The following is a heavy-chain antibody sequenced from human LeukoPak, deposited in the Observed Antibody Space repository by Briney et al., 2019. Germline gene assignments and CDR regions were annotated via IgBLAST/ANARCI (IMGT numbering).Heavy chain of an antibody. D-gene: IGHD3-22*01. J-gene: IGHJ4*02. CDR2: ISGSGGST. CDR3: AKGGYYDSSGYYGY. CDR1: GFTFSSYA. V-gene: IGHV3-23*01. Sequence: GGSLRLSCAASGFTFSSYAMSWVRQAPGKGLEWVSAISGSGGSTYYADSVKGRFTNSRDNSKNTLYLQMNRLRAEDTAVYYCAKGGYYDSSGYYGYWGQGTLVTVSS.